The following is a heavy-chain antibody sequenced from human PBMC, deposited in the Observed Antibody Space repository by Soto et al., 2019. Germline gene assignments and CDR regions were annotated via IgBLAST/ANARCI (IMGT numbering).Heavy chain of an antibody. D-gene: IGHD6-13*01. CDR1: GGSISSGGYY. V-gene: IGHV4-31*03. CDR3: AAILGYSSSWYPQGLDEDMDV. Sequence: SETLSLTCTVSGGSISSGGYYWSWIRQHPGKGLEWIGYIYYSGSTYYNPSLKSRVTISVDTSKNQFSLKLSSVTAADTAVYYCAAILGYSSSWYPQGLDEDMDVWGQGTTVTVSS. CDR2: IYYSGST. J-gene: IGHJ6*02.